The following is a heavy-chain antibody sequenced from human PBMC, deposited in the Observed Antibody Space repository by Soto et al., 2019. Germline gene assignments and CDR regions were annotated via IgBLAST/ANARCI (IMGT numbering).Heavy chain of an antibody. CDR1: GGTFNNYA. J-gene: IGHJ6*02. D-gene: IGHD1-7*01. CDR3: ARGTSSSTSYYYYALDV. Sequence: QVLLEQSVAEVKKPGSSVRISCKASGGTFNNYAISWVRQAPGQGLEWVGGIIPIFGSGNYAQIFQDRVTITTDEVRTTAYMEMNSLTSEDTAIYFCARGTSSSTSYYYYALDVWGQGTTVTVSS. V-gene: IGHV1-69*05. CDR2: IIPIFGSG.